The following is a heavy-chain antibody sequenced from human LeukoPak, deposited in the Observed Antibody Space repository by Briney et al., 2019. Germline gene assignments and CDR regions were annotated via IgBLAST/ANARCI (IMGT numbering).Heavy chain of an antibody. CDR1: GGSISSSSYY. CDR3: ARDSRTGTTEPLDY. J-gene: IGHJ4*02. Sequence: SETLSLTCTVSGGSISSSSYYWGWLRQPPGKGLEWIGSIYYSGSTYYNPSLKSRVTISVDTSKNQFSLKLSSVTAADTAVYYCARDSRTGTTEPLDYWGQGTLVTVSS. D-gene: IGHD1-7*01. CDR2: IYYSGST. V-gene: IGHV4-39*07.